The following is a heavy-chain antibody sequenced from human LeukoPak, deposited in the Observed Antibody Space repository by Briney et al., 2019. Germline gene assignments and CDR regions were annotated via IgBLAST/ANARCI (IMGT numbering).Heavy chain of an antibody. CDR2: IRSKACTYAT. CDR1: GFTFSGST. CDR3: TILFDAFDV. Sequence: GGSLKLSCAASGFTFSGSTVHWVRQASGKGLEWVGRIRSKACTYATAYAASVKGRFTISRDDSKNTAYLQMNSLQTEDTAVYYCTILFDAFDVWGPGTMVTVSS. V-gene: IGHV3-73*01. J-gene: IGHJ3*01.